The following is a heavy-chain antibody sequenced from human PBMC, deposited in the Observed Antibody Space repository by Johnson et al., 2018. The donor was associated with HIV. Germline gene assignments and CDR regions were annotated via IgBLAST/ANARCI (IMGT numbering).Heavy chain of an antibody. CDR2: ISGSGGST. Sequence: VQLVESEGDLVQPGGSLRLSCAASGLAFSSFAMSWVRQAPGRGLEWVSAISGSGGSTYYADSVKGRFTISRDNSMDTLYLQMNNLRAEDTAVYYCAKGSRANTYGFDAFDIWGQGTMVTVSS. J-gene: IGHJ3*02. CDR1: GLAFSSFA. D-gene: IGHD5-24*01. V-gene: IGHV3-23*04. CDR3: AKGSRANTYGFDAFDI.